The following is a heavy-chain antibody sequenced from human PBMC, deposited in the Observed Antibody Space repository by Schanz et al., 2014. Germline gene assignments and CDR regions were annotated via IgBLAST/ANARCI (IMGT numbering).Heavy chain of an antibody. V-gene: IGHV1-18*01. CDR1: GYTFTRSG. CDR3: ARDGNQPLDA. D-gene: IGHD2-2*01. CDR2: IGGSDGNT. Sequence: QVQLVQSGGEVKTPGASVKVSCKASGYTFTRSGISWVRQAPGQGLEWMGWIGGSDGNTNFAQKFQGRVPMTTDTSTSPVYMELSGLTSDDTAVYYCARDGNQPLDAWGQGTLVTVSS. J-gene: IGHJ5*02.